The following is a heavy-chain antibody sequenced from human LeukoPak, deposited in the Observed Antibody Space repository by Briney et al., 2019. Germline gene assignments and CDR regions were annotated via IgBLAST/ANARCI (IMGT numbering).Heavy chain of an antibody. CDR2: LSWDSQSI. J-gene: IGHJ6*02. Sequence: PGGSLRLSCAASGFTFDDYAMFWVRQAPGKGLEWVSGLSWDSQSIGYAASVKGRFTISRDNAKNSLYLQMNSLRAEDTAFYYCARGNRDSSGFYFYYGMDVWGQGTTVTVSS. CDR3: ARGNRDSSGFYFYYGMDV. V-gene: IGHV3-9*01. CDR1: GFTFDDYA. D-gene: IGHD6-19*01.